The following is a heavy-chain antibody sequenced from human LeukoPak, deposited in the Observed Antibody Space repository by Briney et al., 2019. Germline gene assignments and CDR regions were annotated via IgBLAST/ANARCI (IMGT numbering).Heavy chain of an antibody. CDR3: AKDLVMDCSSTSCPFDY. Sequence: GGSLRLSCAASGFTFTSYTMNWVRQSPGKGLEWVSAISGSGGSTYYADSVKGRFTISRDNSKNTLYLQMNSLRAEDTAVYYCAKDLVMDCSSTSCPFDYWGQGTLVTVSS. CDR2: ISGSGGST. V-gene: IGHV3-23*01. J-gene: IGHJ4*02. CDR1: GFTFTSYT. D-gene: IGHD2-2*01.